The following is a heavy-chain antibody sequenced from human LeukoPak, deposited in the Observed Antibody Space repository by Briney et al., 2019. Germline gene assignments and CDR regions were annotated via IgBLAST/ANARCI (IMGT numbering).Heavy chain of an antibody. J-gene: IGHJ4*02. CDR1: GFTLSSYG. Sequence: GGSLRLSCAASGFTLSSYGMHWVRHAPGKGLEWVALISYDGSGKYYADSVKGRVTISRDSSKNMLYLHMNSLSPEDTAVYYCARDRSNSWTFDYWGQGTLVTVSS. V-gene: IGHV3-30*03. CDR3: ARDRSNSWTFDY. D-gene: IGHD6-13*01. CDR2: ISYDGSGK.